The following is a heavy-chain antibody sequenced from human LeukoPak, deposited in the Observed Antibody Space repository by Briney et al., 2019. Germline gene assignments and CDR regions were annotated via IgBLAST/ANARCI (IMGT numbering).Heavy chain of an antibody. J-gene: IGHJ4*02. D-gene: IGHD3-22*01. CDR3: ARVWSSGYTKDY. Sequence: DSLKGRFTISRDNAKNSVYLQMNSLRAEDTAVYYCARVWSSGYTKDYWGQGTLVTVSS. V-gene: IGHV3-21*01.